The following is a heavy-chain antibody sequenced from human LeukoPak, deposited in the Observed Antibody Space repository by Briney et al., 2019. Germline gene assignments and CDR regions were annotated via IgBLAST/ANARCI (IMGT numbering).Heavy chain of an antibody. CDR2: IWYDGSNK. CDR1: GFTFSSYG. J-gene: IGHJ4*02. V-gene: IGHV3-33*01. CDR3: ARACPGSSDHLDY. D-gene: IGHD1-26*01. Sequence: PGGSLRLSCAASGFTFSSYGMHWVRQAPGKGLEWVAVIWYDGSNKYYADSVKGRFTISRDNSKNTLYLQMNSLRAEDTAVYYCARACPGSSDHLDYWGQGTLVTVSS.